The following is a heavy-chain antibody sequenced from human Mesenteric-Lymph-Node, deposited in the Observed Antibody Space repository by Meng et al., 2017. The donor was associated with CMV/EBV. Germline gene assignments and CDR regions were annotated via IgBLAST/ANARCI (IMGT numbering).Heavy chain of an antibody. D-gene: IGHD3-22*01. V-gene: IGHV1-2*02. CDR2: INPNSGGT. CDR3: TRYYDSSGSYYEDFDY. J-gene: IGHJ4*02. CDR1: GYTFTGYY. Sequence: ASVKVSCKASGYTFTGYYMHWVRQAPGQGLEWMGWINPNSGGTNYAQKFQGRVTMTTETSTTTAYMELRSLRSDDTAVYYCTRYYDSSGSYYEDFDYWGQGTLVTVSS.